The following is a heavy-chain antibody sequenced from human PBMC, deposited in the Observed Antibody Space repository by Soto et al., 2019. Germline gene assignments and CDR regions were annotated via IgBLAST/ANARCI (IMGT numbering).Heavy chain of an antibody. CDR3: ARDLDGLHDDTSGPFPRPG. CDR2: IHSSGSI. J-gene: IGHJ1*01. Sequence: SETLSLTCTVSGGSISSDDYYWSWIRQAPGRGLEWIGYIHSSGSIYYNPSLKSRATMSIDTAGNQFSLKVSSVTVADTAAYYCARDLDGLHDDTSGPFPRPGWGQGTLVTVSS. D-gene: IGHD3-22*01. CDR1: GGSISSDDYY. V-gene: IGHV4-30-4*01.